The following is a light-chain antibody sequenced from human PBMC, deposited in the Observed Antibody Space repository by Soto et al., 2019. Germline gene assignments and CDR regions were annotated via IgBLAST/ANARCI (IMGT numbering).Light chain of an antibody. Sequence: QSVLTQPPSVSGAPAQRVTIACTGRGSSIGAGFDIHWCQHLPGTPPKLRIYGINHRPSVVPDRFSGSRSGTSASLAITRLQPDDETEYCCQSYNISMSGYIFGTGPKVTAL. CDR2: GIN. CDR3: QSYNISMSGYI. CDR1: GSSIGAGFD. J-gene: IGLJ1*01. V-gene: IGLV1-40*01.